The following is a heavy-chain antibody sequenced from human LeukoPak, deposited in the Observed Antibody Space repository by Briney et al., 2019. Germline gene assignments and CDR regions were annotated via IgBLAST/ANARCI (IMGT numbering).Heavy chain of an antibody. J-gene: IGHJ5*02. V-gene: IGHV1-2*06. CDR1: GYTFTSYY. D-gene: IGHD5-12*01. Sequence: ASVKVSCKASGYTFTSYYMHWVRQAPGQGLEWMGRINPNSGGTNYAQKFQGRVTMTRDTSISTAYMELSRLRSDDTAVYYCAKNSYSGYDLRGPWGQGTLVTVSS. CDR3: AKNSYSGYDLRGP. CDR2: INPNSGGT.